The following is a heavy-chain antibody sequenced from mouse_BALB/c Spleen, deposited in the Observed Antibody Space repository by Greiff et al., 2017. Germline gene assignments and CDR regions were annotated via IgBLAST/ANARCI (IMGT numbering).Heavy chain of an antibody. V-gene: IGHV5-17*02. CDR2: ISSGSSTI. CDR3: ARGFITTVVASRYFDV. Sequence: EVMLVESGGGLVQPGGSRKLSCAASGFTFSSFGMHWVRQAPEKGLEWVAYISSGSSTIYYADTVKGRFTISRDNPKNTLFLQMTSLRSEDTAMYYCARGFITTVVASRYFDVWGAGTTVTVSS. CDR1: GFTFSSFG. J-gene: IGHJ1*01. D-gene: IGHD1-1*01.